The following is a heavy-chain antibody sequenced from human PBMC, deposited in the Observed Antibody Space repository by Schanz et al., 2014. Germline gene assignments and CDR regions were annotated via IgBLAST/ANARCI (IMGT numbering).Heavy chain of an antibody. J-gene: IGHJ5*01. Sequence: AQLVESGGGVVQPGRSLRLSCAASGFTFSIYGMSWVRQAPGKGLEWVSRMIGSGSSVFYADSVKGRFIVSRDNSKNTLYLEMNRLRVDDTAVYYCSKDKQGSRSDDSWGQGTLVTVSS. CDR1: GFTFSIYG. V-gene: IGHV3-23*04. D-gene: IGHD2-15*01. CDR2: MIGSGSSV. CDR3: SKDKQGSRSDDS.